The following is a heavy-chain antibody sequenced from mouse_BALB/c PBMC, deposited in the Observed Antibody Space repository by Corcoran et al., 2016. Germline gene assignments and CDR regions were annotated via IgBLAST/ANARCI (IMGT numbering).Heavy chain of an antibody. CDR1: GFSLSTSGMG. CDR3: ARRDYFDY. Sequence: QVTLKESGPGILQPSQTLSLTCSFSGFSLSTSGMGVSGIRQPSGKGLEWLAHIYWDDDKRYNPSLKSRLTISKDTSSNQVFLKITSVDTADTATYYCARRDYFDYWGQGTTLTVSS. CDR2: IYWDDDK. J-gene: IGHJ2*01. V-gene: IGHV8-12*01.